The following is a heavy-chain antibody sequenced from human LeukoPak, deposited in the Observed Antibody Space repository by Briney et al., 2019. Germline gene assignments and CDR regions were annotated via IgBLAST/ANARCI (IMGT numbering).Heavy chain of an antibody. CDR1: GFTFSNYE. Sequence: GESLRLSCAASGFTFSNYEMNWVRQAPGKGLEWVSYISISGTTVYYADSVKCRFTISRDNAKNPLYLQMNSLRAEDTAVYYCARGGGPPYRLHAFDLWGPGTTITVSS. CDR3: ARGGGPPYRLHAFDL. J-gene: IGHJ3*01. CDR2: ISISGTTV. V-gene: IGHV3-48*03. D-gene: IGHD3-16*01.